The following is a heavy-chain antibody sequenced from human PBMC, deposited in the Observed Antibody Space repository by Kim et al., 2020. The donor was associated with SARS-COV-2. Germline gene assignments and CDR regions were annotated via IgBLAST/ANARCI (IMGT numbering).Heavy chain of an antibody. D-gene: IGHD2-2*01. CDR2: ISAYNGNT. CDR1: GYTFTSYG. V-gene: IGHV1-18*04. J-gene: IGHJ3*02. CDR3: ARVKNIVVVPAANDAFDI. Sequence: ASVKVSCKASGYTFTSYGISWVRQAPGQGLEWMGWISAYNGNTNYAQKLQGRVTMTTDTSTSTAYMELRSLRSDDTAVYYCARVKNIVVVPAANDAFDIWGQGTMVTVSS.